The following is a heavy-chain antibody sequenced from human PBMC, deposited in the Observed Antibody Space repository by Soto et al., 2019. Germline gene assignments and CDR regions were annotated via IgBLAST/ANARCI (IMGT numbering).Heavy chain of an antibody. J-gene: IGHJ4*02. CDR1: GGSFSGYY. CDR3: ARDRMRRPPDYDSSGYKSRYTSTGPVY. V-gene: IGHV4-34*01. CDR2: INHSGST. Sequence: SETLSLTCAVYGGSFSGYYWSWIRQPPGKGLEWIGEINHSGSTNYNPSLKSRVTISVDTSKNQFSLKLSSVTAADTAVYYCARDRMRRPPDYDSSGYKSRYTSTGPVYWGQGTLVTVSS. D-gene: IGHD3-22*01.